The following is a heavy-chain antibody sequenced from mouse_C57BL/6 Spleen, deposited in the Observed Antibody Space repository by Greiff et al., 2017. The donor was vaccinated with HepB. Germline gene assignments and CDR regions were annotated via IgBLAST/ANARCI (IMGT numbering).Heavy chain of an antibody. J-gene: IGHJ2*01. CDR1: GYSITSGYY. D-gene: IGHD1-1*01. Sequence: ESGPGLVKPSQSLSLTCSVTGYSITSGYYWNWIRQFPGNKLEWMGYISYDGSNNYNPSLKNRISITRDTSKNQFFLKLNSVTTEDTATYYCARRGVVASNYFDYWGQGTTLTVSS. CDR3: ARRGVVASNYFDY. CDR2: ISYDGSN. V-gene: IGHV3-6*01.